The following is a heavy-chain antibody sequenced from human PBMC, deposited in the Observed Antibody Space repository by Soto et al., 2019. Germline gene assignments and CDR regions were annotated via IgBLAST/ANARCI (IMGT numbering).Heavy chain of an antibody. D-gene: IGHD2-2*01. J-gene: IGHJ4*02. V-gene: IGHV4-30-2*01. CDR1: GASISSGGYS. Sequence: QVQLQESGSGLVKPSQTLSLTCAVSGASISSGGYSWTWIRQPPGKGLEWIGDIYHSGTTKYNPSLKSRATRSRDRSKNKLSLKLSSVSAADTAVYYCTMAKSQLQIDNWAQGTRFTVPS. CDR2: IYHSGTT. CDR3: TMAKSQLQIDN.